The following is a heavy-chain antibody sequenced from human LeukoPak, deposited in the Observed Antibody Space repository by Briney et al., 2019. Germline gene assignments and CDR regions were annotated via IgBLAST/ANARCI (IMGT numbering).Heavy chain of an antibody. CDR2: IYSGGST. J-gene: IGHJ1*01. V-gene: IGHV3-53*01. D-gene: IGHD3-10*01. CDR1: GFTVSSNY. Sequence: GGSLRLSCAASGFTVSSNYMRWVRQAPGKGLEWVSVIYSGGSTYYAASVKGRFTISRDNSKNTLYLQLNSLRAEDTAVYYCARDGYYGPQKEHWGQGTLVTVSS. CDR3: ARDGYYGPQKEH.